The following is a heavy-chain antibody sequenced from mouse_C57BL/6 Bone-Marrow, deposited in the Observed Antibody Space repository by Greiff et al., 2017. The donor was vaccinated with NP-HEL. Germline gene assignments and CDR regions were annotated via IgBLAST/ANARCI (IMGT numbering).Heavy chain of an antibody. D-gene: IGHD1-1*01. CDR2: IDPSDSYT. Sequence: QVQLQQPGAELVMPGASVKLSCKASGYTFTSYWMHWVKQRPGQGLEWIGEIDPSDSYTNYNQKFKGKSTLTVDKSSSTAYMQLSSLTSEDSAVYYCARDYGSAAWFAYWGQGTVVTVSA. CDR1: GYTFTSYW. V-gene: IGHV1-69*01. J-gene: IGHJ3*01. CDR3: ARDYGSAAWFAY.